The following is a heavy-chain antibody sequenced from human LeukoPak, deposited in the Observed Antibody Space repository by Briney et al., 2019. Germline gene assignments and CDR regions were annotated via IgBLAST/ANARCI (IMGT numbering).Heavy chain of an antibody. CDR1: GFTFSSYA. J-gene: IGHJ4*02. V-gene: IGHV3-30-3*01. CDR3: ARPISSSNGVSDF. CDR2: ISYDGSNK. D-gene: IGHD2-8*01. Sequence: SGGSLRLSCAASGFTFSSYAMHWVRQAPGKGLEWVAVISYDGSNKYYADSVKGRFTISRDNSKNTLYLQMNSLRADDTAIYYCARPISSSNGVSDFWGQGTLVTVSS.